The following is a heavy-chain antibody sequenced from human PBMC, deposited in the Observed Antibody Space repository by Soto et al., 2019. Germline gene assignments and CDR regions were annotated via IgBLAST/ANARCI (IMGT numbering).Heavy chain of an antibody. J-gene: IGHJ6*02. Sequence: ASVNVSCKASGGTFISYTISWVRQAPGQGPECMGGIIPIFGTANYAQKFQGRVTITADESTSTAYMELSSLRSEDTAVYYCASDRSLDPPIDYYGMDVWGQGTTVTVSS. CDR1: GGTFISYT. D-gene: IGHD1-1*01. CDR2: IIPIFGTA. CDR3: ASDRSLDPPIDYYGMDV. V-gene: IGHV1-69*13.